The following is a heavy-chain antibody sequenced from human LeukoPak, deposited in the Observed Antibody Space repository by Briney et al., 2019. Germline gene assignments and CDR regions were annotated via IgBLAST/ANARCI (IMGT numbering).Heavy chain of an antibody. J-gene: IGHJ6*03. CDR1: GDNVSANTAA. CDR3: ARGYYSVGICRYYMDV. Sequence: SQTLSLTCAISGDNVSANTAAWNWIRQSPSRGLEWLGRTHYRSKWYYDYAVSVKSRININPDTSKNQISLHLNSVTPDDTAVYYCARGYYSVGICRYYMDVWGKGTTVTVSS. V-gene: IGHV6-1*01. D-gene: IGHD2-15*01. CDR2: THYRSKWYY.